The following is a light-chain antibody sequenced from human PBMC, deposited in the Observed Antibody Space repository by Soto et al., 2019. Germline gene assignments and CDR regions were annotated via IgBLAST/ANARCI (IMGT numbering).Light chain of an antibody. CDR3: QHYNNYSEA. V-gene: IGKV3D-15*01. CDR2: GAS. CDR1: QNLGTLY. Sequence: EIVMTQSPATLSVSPGERATLSCRASQNLGTLYLAWFQQKSGQAPRLVIFGASNRATGIPDRFSGSGSGTEFTLTISSLEPDDFAAYYCQHYNNYSEAFGQGTKVDI. J-gene: IGKJ1*01.